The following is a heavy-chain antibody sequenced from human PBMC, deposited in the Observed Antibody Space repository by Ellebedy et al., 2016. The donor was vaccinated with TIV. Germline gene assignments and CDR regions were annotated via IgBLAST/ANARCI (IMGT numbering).Heavy chain of an antibody. D-gene: IGHD3-22*01. J-gene: IGHJ6*02. V-gene: IGHV3-30-3*01. Sequence: GESLKISCAASGFTFSSYAMHWVRQAPGKGLEWVAVISYDGSNKYYADSVKGRFTISRDNSKNTLYLQMNSLRAEDTAVYYWASPDRSGYYYYGMDVWGQGTTVTVSS. CDR3: ASPDRSGYYYYGMDV. CDR1: GFTFSSYA. CDR2: ISYDGSNK.